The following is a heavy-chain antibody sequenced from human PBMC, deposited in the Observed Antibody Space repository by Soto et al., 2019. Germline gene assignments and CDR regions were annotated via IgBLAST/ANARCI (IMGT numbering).Heavy chain of an antibody. CDR2: LSGSSGNT. CDR3: ARWNGYGDS. V-gene: IGHV3-23*01. J-gene: IGHJ4*02. D-gene: IGHD1-1*01. CDR1: GFSISTYG. Sequence: EVQLLESGGGLAQPGGSLRLSCAASGFSISTYGVTWVRQAPGKGLEWVSGLSGSSGNTYYADSVKGRFTISRDNSKNTVYLQMNSLRAEETAVYYCARWNGYGDSWGQGTLVTVSS.